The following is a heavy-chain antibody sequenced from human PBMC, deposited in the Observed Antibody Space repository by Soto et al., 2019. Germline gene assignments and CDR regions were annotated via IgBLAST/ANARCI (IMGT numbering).Heavy chain of an antibody. CDR2: FDPEDGET. V-gene: IGHV1-24*01. D-gene: IGHD2-15*01. CDR1: GYTLTELS. Sequence: ASVKVSCTVSGYTLTELSMHWVRQAPGKGLEWMGGFDPEDGETIYAQKFQGRVTMTEDTSTDTAYMELSSLRSEDTAVYYCATDPYCSGGSCYHRGGFDPWGQGTLVTVSS. J-gene: IGHJ5*02. CDR3: ATDPYCSGGSCYHRGGFDP.